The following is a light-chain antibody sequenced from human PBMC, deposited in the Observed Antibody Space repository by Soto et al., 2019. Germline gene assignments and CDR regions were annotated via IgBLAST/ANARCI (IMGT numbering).Light chain of an antibody. CDR2: SNN. CDR1: NSNVGNNY. J-gene: IGLJ2*01. CDR3: SASDDRLGGPV. Sequence: QSVLTQPPSASGTPGQRVTISCSGSNSNVGNNYVYWYQHLPGTAPKLLIYSNNQRPSGVPDRFSASKSGTSASLAISGLRSEDESDYYCSASDDRLGGPVFGGGTKLTVL. V-gene: IGLV1-47*02.